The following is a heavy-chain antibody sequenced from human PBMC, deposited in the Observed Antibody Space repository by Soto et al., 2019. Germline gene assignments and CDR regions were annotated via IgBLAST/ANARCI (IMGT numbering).Heavy chain of an antibody. J-gene: IGHJ4*02. CDR3: TGYDY. CDR2: ISYDGSNK. D-gene: IGHD6-13*01. Sequence: QVQLVASGGGVAQPGRSLRLSCAASGFTFSSYGMHWVRQAPGKGLEWVADISYDGSNKYYADSGKCRFPISRDNSKTGMSVQMNSLGAEDTAVYYCTGYDYWGEVTLVTVSS. V-gene: IGHV3-30*03. CDR1: GFTFSSYG.